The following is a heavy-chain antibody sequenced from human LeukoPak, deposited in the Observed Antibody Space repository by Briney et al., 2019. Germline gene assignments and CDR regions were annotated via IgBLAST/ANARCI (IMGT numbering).Heavy chain of an antibody. CDR1: GGSISSYY. Sequence: KSSETLSLTCTVSGGSISSYYWSWIRQPPGKGLEWIGYIYYSGSTNYNPSLKSRVTISVDTSKNQFSLKLSSVTAADTAVYYCARIVSSGWGSTNYYYYYMDVWGKGTTVTVSS. J-gene: IGHJ6*03. V-gene: IGHV4-59*01. CDR3: ARIVSSGWGSTNYYYYYMDV. CDR2: IYYSGST. D-gene: IGHD6-19*01.